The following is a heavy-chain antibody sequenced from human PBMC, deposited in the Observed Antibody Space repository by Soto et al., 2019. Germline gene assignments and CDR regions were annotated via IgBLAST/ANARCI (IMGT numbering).Heavy chain of an antibody. V-gene: IGHV3-53*01. CDR2: IYTDGTT. Sequence: PGGSLRLSCAASGFTVSVNYMSWVRQAPGKGLEWVSFIYTDGTTYYADSVKGRFTIARDNAKNTVYLQMSSLRVEDTAVYYCARDPSSTGGYGMDVWGQGTTVTVS. D-gene: IGHD2-2*01. CDR1: GFTVSVNY. CDR3: ARDPSSTGGYGMDV. J-gene: IGHJ6*02.